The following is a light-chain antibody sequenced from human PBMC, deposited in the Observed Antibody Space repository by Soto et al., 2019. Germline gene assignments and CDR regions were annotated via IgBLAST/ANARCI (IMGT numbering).Light chain of an antibody. V-gene: IGLV1-40*01. J-gene: IGLJ3*02. CDR3: QSYDSSLSGWV. CDR1: SSNIGAGYD. CDR2: GNS. Sequence: QSVLTKPPSVSGAPGQRVTISCTGSSSNIGAGYDVHGYQQLPGTAPKLLIYGNSNRPSGVSERFSGAKSGTSASLAITGLQAEDEAYYYGQSYDSSLSGWVFGGGTKLTVL.